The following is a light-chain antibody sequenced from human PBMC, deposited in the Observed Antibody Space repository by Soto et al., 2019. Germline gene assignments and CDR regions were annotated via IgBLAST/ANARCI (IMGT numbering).Light chain of an antibody. CDR3: HVWDSSSGHYV. CDR2: DDT. J-gene: IGLJ1*01. CDR1: NIGRKS. Sequence: SYELTPPPSVSVAPGQTATITCGGDNIGRKSVHWYQQKPGQAPVLVVYDDTDRPSGIPERFSGSNSGNPATLTISRVEAGDEADYYCHVWDSSSGHYVFGTGTKVTVL. V-gene: IGLV3-21*02.